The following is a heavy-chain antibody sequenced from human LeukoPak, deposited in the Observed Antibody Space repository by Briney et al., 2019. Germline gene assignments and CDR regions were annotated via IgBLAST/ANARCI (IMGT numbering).Heavy chain of an antibody. D-gene: IGHD1-26*01. Sequence: PSETLSLTCTVSGGSISSYYWSWIRQPPGKGLEWIGDIYYSGSTNYNPSLKSRVTISVDTSKNQFSLKLSSVTAADTAVYYCASHLTVGGTPFFDYWGQGTLVTVSS. CDR1: GGSISSYY. CDR2: IYYSGST. CDR3: ASHLTVGGTPFFDY. V-gene: IGHV4-59*01. J-gene: IGHJ4*02.